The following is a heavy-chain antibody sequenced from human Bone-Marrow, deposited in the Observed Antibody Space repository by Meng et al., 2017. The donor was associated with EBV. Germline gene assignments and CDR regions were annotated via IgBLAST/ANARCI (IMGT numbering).Heavy chain of an antibody. Sequence: QVQLVQSGSELKKPGASVKVSCKASGYNFRNYGMNWVRQAPGQGLEWMGWINTNTGDPTYAQDFAGRFVFSLDTSVNTAYLEISSLKPDDTAVYFCARGRTTGFEIEDYWGHGTLVTVSS. CDR1: GYNFRNYG. V-gene: IGHV7-4-1*02. CDR3: ARGRTTGFEIEDY. CDR2: INTNTGDP. J-gene: IGHJ4*01. D-gene: IGHD1-7*01.